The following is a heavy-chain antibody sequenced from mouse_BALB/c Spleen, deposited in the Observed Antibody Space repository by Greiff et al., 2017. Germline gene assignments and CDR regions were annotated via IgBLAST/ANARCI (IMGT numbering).Heavy chain of an antibody. J-gene: IGHJ4*01. Sequence: VQLQQSGPELVTPAPSVTISCKASGYTFTDYNMHWVKQRPGKSLEWIGYIYPYNGGTGYNQKFKSKATLTVDNSSSTAYMELRSLTSEDSAVYYCAKSGYYDYAMDYWGEGTSVTVSS. CDR2: IYPYNGGT. V-gene: IGHV1S29*02. CDR1: GYTFTDYN. CDR3: AKSGYYDYAMDY. D-gene: IGHD2-3*01.